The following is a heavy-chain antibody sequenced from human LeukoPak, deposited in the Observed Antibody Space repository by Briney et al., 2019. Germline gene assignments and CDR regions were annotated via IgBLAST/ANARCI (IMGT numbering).Heavy chain of an antibody. CDR3: ARDSPPPGRFLLADY. D-gene: IGHD1-26*01. CDR2: ISAYNGNT. CDR1: GYTFTGYG. V-gene: IGHV1-18*01. Sequence: ASVKVSCKASGYTFTGYGISWVRQAPGQGLEWMGWISAYNGNTNYAQRLQGRVTMTTDTSTSTAYMELRSLRSDDTAVYYCARDSPPPGRFLLADYWGQGTLVTVSS. J-gene: IGHJ4*02.